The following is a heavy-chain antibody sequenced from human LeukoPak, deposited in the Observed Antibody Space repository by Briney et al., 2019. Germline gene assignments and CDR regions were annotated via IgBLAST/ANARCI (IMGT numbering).Heavy chain of an antibody. Sequence: GESLKISCKGSGYSFTSYWISWVRQAPGQGLEWMGWISAYNGNTNHAQKLQGRVTMTTDTSTSTAYMELRSLRSDDTAVYYCARDNDIVVVPAVYYYGMDVWGQGTTVTVSS. CDR3: ARDNDIVVVPAVYYYGMDV. J-gene: IGHJ6*02. D-gene: IGHD2-2*01. CDR1: GYSFTSYW. V-gene: IGHV1-18*04. CDR2: ISAYNGNT.